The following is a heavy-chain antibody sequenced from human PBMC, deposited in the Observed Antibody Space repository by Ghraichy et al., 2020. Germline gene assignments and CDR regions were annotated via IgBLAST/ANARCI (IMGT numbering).Heavy chain of an antibody. Sequence: SETLSLTCTVSGGSISSGDYYWSWIRQPPGKGLEWIGYIYYSGSTYYNPSLKSRVTISVDTSKNQFSLKLSSVTAADTAVYYCARGAPGTAMVSGMDVWGQGTTVTVSS. D-gene: IGHD5-18*01. CDR2: IYYSGST. J-gene: IGHJ6*02. V-gene: IGHV4-30-4*01. CDR1: GGSISSGDYY. CDR3: ARGAPGTAMVSGMDV.